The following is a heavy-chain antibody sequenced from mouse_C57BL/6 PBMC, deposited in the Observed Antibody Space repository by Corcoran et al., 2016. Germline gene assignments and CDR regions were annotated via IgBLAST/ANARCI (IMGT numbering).Heavy chain of an antibody. V-gene: IGHV3-6*01. Sequence: DVQLQESGPGLVKPSQSLSLTCSVTGYSITSGYYWNWIRQFPGNKLEWMGYISYDGSNNYNPSLKNRISITRDTSKNQFFLKLNSVTTEDTATYYCARDLPYYSKGYFDVWGTGTTVTVSS. D-gene: IGHD2-5*01. CDR2: ISYDGSN. CDR1: GYSITSGYY. CDR3: ARDLPYYSKGYFDV. J-gene: IGHJ1*03.